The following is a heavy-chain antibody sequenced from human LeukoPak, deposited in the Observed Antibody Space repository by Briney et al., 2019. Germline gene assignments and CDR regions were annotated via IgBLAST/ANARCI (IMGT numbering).Heavy chain of an antibody. D-gene: IGHD3-3*01. V-gene: IGHV3-23*01. J-gene: IGHJ6*03. CDR2: ISGSGGST. Sequence: GGSLRLSCAASGFTFSSYAMSWVRQAPGKGLEWVSAISGSGGSTYYADSVKGRFTISRDNSKNTAYLQMNSLKTEDTAVYYCTRHRITIFGVAIDYMDVWGKGTTVTVSS. CDR3: TRHRITIFGVAIDYMDV. CDR1: GFTFSSYA.